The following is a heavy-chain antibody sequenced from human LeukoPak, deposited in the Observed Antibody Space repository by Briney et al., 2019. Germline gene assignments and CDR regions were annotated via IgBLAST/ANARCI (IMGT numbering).Heavy chain of an antibody. CDR1: GYTLTELS. CDR2: FDPEDGET. Sequence: GASVKVSCKVSGYTLTELSTHWVRQAPGQGLEWMGGFDPEDGETVYAQKFQGRVTMTEDTSTDTAYMELSSLRSEDTAVYYCTTANRLTRGSSGYYPDSWGQGTLVTVSS. V-gene: IGHV1-24*01. D-gene: IGHD3-22*01. J-gene: IGHJ4*02. CDR3: TTANRLTRGSSGYYPDS.